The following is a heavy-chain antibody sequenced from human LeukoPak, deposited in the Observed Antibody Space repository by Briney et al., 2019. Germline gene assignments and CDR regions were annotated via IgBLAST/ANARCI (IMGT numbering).Heavy chain of an antibody. J-gene: IGHJ4*02. CDR1: GFTFSNSA. CDR2: ISGSGGSI. V-gene: IGHV3-23*01. Sequence: GGSLRLSCAASGFTFSNSAMSWVRQAPGKGLASVSSISGSGGSIYYADSVKGRFTISRDNFKNILYLQMNSLRAEDTAVYYCAKDRDDSSGFYHDYWGQGTLLTVSS. D-gene: IGHD3-22*01. CDR3: AKDRDDSSGFYHDY.